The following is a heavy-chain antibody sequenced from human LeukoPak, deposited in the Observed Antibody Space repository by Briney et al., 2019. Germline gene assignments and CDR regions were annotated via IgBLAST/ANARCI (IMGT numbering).Heavy chain of an antibody. CDR2: IYSGGST. D-gene: IGHD3-9*01. V-gene: IGHV3-53*01. Sequence: PGGSLRLSCAASGFTVSSNYISWVRQAPGKGLEWVSVIYSGGSTYYADSVKGRFTISRDNAKNSLYLQMNSLRAEDTAVYYCARANDNYYYYYMDVWGKGTTVTIS. CDR1: GFTVSSNY. J-gene: IGHJ6*03. CDR3: ARANDNYYYYYMDV.